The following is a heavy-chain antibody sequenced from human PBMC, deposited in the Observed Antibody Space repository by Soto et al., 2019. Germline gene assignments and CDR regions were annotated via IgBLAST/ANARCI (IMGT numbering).Heavy chain of an antibody. V-gene: IGHV3-30*02. J-gene: IGHJ4*02. CDR1: GFICGNNG. Sequence: GGSVRLSCVGSGFICGNNGMHWVGQAPGKGLECVAFMSYDGSDTFYADSVKGRFTISRDNSKNTLFLHMSNLRAEDTAMYYCTIVRVADSALDHWGQGTLVTVSS. D-gene: IGHD3-10*02. CDR2: MSYDGSDT. CDR3: TIVRVADSALDH.